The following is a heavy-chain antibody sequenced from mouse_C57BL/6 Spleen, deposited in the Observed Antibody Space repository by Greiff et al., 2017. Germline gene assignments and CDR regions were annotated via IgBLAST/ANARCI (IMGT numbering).Heavy chain of an antibody. V-gene: IGHV1-55*01. CDR2: IYPGSGST. J-gene: IGHJ1*03. CDR3: ASATTVVADWYFDV. Sequence: VQLQQSGAELVKPGASVKMSCKASGYTFTSYWITWVKQRPGQGLEWIGDIYPGSGSTNYNEKFKSKATLTVDTSSSTAYMQLSSLTSEDSAVYYCASATTVVADWYFDVWGTGTTVTVSS. CDR1: GYTFTSYW. D-gene: IGHD1-1*01.